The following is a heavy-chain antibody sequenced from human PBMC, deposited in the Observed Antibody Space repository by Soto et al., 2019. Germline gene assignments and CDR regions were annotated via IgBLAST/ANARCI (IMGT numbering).Heavy chain of an antibody. Sequence: QVQLVESGGGVVQPGRSLRLSCAASGFTFSSYGMHWVRQAPGKGLEWVAVIPYDGSNKYYADSVKGRFTISRDNSKNTLYLQMNSLRAEDTAVYYCAKEGRDSYYFDYWGQGTLVTVSS. D-gene: IGHD3-10*01. CDR2: IPYDGSNK. J-gene: IGHJ4*02. V-gene: IGHV3-30*18. CDR3: AKEGRDSYYFDY. CDR1: GFTFSSYG.